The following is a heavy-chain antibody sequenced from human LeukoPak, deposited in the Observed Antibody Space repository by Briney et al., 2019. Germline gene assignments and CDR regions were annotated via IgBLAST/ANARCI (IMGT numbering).Heavy chain of an antibody. CDR2: ISAYNGNT. D-gene: IGHD3-3*01. CDR3: ARDPRITIFVVVGTYFQH. V-gene: IGHV1-18*01. CDR1: GYTFTSYG. Sequence: GASVKVSCKASGYTFTSYGISWVRQAPGQGLEWMGWISAYNGNTNYAQKLQGRVTMTTDTSTSTAYMELRSLRSDDTAVYYCARDPRITIFVVVGTYFQHWGQGTLVTVSS. J-gene: IGHJ1*01.